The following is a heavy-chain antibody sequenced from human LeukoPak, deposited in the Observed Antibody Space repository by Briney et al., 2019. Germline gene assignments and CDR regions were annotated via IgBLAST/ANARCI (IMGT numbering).Heavy chain of an antibody. CDR2: ISGSGGST. Sequence: HPGGSLRLSCAASGFTFSSYAMSWVRQAPGKGLEWVSAISGSGGSTYYADSVKGRFTISRDNSKNTLYLQMNSLRAEDTAVYYCAKSRVAEALRFGELTYYFDYWGQGTLVTVSS. J-gene: IGHJ4*02. V-gene: IGHV3-23*01. D-gene: IGHD3-10*01. CDR3: AKSRVAEALRFGELTYYFDY. CDR1: GFTFSSYA.